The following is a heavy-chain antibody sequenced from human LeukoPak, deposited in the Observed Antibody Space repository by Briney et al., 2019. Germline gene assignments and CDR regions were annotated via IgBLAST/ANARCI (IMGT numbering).Heavy chain of an antibody. Sequence: GGSLRLSCAASGFTFSSYGMHWVRQAPGKGLEWVAIIWYDGSNEYYADSVKGRFTISRDNSKNTLYLQMNSLGAEDTAVYYCAREGEQWLVQGYWGQGTLVTVSS. CDR3: AREGEQWLVQGY. CDR1: GFTFSSYG. CDR2: IWYDGSNE. V-gene: IGHV3-30*02. D-gene: IGHD6-19*01. J-gene: IGHJ4*02.